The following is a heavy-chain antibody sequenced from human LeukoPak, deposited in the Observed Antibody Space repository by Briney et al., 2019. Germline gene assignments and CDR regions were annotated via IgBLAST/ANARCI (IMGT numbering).Heavy chain of an antibody. CDR2: ISGSGGST. D-gene: IGHD2-8*01. CDR3: XXXXXXXXXXXGXXSYVYFDY. CDR1: GFTFRNYW. Sequence: GGSLRLSCAASGFTFRNYWMYWVRQAPGKGLEWVSAISGSGGSTYYADSVKGRFTISRDNSKNTLYLQMNSLRAEDTAVYYXXXXXXXXXXXXGXXSYVYFDYWGQGTLVTVSS. J-gene: IGHJ4*02. V-gene: IGHV3-23*01.